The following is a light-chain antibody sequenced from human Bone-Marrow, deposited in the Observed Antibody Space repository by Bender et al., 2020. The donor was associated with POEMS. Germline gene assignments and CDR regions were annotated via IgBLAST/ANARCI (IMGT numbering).Light chain of an antibody. CDR1: KLGNKY. J-gene: IGLJ2*01. Sequence: SYELTQPPSVSVSPGQTASITCSGDKLGNKYACWYQQKPGQSPVLVIYQDTKRPSVIPERFSASNSGGTASLTISGTQAVDEADYYCQAWDSRTVVFGGGTKLTVL. CDR3: QAWDSRTVV. V-gene: IGLV3-1*01. CDR2: QDT.